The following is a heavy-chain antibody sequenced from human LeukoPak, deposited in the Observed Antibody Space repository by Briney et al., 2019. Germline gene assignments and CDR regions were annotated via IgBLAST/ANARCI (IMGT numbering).Heavy chain of an antibody. D-gene: IGHD3-9*01. Sequence: GGSLRLSCAASGFTFDDYGMSWVRQAPGKGLEWVSGINWNGGSTGYADSVKGRFTISRDNTKNSLYLQMNSLRAEDTALYYCARGGRYDILTVYSFDYWGQGTLVTVSS. CDR1: GFTFDDYG. J-gene: IGHJ4*02. CDR3: ARGGRYDILTVYSFDY. CDR2: INWNGGST. V-gene: IGHV3-20*04.